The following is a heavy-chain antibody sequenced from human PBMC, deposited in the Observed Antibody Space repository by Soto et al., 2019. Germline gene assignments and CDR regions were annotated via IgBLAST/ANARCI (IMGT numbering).Heavy chain of an antibody. CDR2: INSKNGDT. D-gene: IGHD1-1*01. Sequence: ASVKVSCKASGYRVSDHYMHWVRQAPGQGLEWMGWINSKNGDTKYARDFQGSVIMTRDTSINTANMELRSLTSDDTAIYYCARGTGTSWFDLWGKGTLVTVSS. J-gene: IGHJ5*02. CDR1: GYRVSDHY. V-gene: IGHV1-2*02. CDR3: ARGTGTSWFDL.